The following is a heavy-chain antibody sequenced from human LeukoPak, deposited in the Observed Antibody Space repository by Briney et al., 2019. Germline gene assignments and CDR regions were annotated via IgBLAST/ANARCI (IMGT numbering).Heavy chain of an antibody. V-gene: IGHV4-59*01. CDR2: IYYTGST. D-gene: IGHD6-19*01. CDR1: GDSISSDY. CDR3: ARSIRGYSSGWYYFDY. Sequence: PSETLSLTCAVSGDSISSDYWSWLRQPPGKGLEWLGYIYYTGSTNYNPSLKSRVTISVDTSKNQFSLKLSSVTAADTAVYYCARSIRGYSSGWYYFDYWGQGTLITVSS. J-gene: IGHJ4*02.